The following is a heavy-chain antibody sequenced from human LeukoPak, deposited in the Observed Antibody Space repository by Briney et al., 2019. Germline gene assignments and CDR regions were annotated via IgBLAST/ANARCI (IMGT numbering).Heavy chain of an antibody. CDR2: ISSSGSTI. D-gene: IGHD5-18*01. Sequence: PGGSLRLSCAASGFTLSSYEMNWVRQAPGKGLEWVSYISSSGSTIKYADSVKGRFTISRDNAKNSLYLQMNSLRAEDTAVYYCAKEGYSYGGLDAFDIWGQGTMVTVSS. CDR3: AKEGYSYGGLDAFDI. CDR1: GFTLSSYE. V-gene: IGHV3-48*03. J-gene: IGHJ3*02.